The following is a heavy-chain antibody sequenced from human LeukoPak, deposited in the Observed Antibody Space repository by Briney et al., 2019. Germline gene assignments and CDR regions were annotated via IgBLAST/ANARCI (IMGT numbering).Heavy chain of an antibody. CDR3: AKDRAGAAAGHFDY. J-gene: IGHJ4*02. V-gene: IGHV4-30-4*08. CDR1: GGSISSGDYY. D-gene: IGHD6-13*01. CDR2: IYYSGST. Sequence: SQTLSLTCTVSGGSISSGDYYWSWIRQPPGKGLEWIGYIYYSGSTYYNPSLKSRVTISVDTSKNQFSLKLSSVTAADTAVYYCAKDRAGAAAGHFDYWGQGTLVTVSS.